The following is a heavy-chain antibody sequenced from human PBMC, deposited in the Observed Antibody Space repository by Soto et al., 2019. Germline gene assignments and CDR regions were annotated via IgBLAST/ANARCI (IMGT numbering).Heavy chain of an antibody. CDR3: ARDSHSPERFDS. Sequence: LRLSCAASGFSVSTSYMSWVRQAPGKGLEWVSSIHSAGSTHYADSVRGRFTISRDNAKNTLYLQMNSLGTEDTAVYYCARDSHSPERFDSWGRGTLVTVSS. CDR1: GFSVSTSY. V-gene: IGHV3-53*01. CDR2: IHSAGST. D-gene: IGHD4-4*01. J-gene: IGHJ4*02.